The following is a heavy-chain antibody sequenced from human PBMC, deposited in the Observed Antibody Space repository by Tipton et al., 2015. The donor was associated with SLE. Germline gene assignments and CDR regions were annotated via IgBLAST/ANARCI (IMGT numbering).Heavy chain of an antibody. D-gene: IGHD5-18*01. CDR2: ISYDGSNK. CDR3: ARARGQLWLRMDY. J-gene: IGHJ4*02. Sequence: SLRLSCAASGFTFSSYAMHWIRQAPGKGLEWVAVISYDGSNKYYADSVKGRFTISRDNSKNTLYLQMNSLRAEDTAVYYCARARGQLWLRMDYWGQGTLVTVSS. CDR1: GFTFSSYA. V-gene: IGHV3-30-3*01.